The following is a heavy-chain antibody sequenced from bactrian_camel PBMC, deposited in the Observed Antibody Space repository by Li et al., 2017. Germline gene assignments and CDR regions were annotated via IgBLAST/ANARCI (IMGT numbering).Heavy chain of an antibody. CDR1: RYTLSSYC. V-gene: IGHV3S1*01. CDR2: ICTRGGTTYYT. Sequence: HVQLVESGGGSVQAGGSLRLSCATSRYTLSSYCMGWFRQAPGKEREGVAAICTRGGTTYYTYYADSVTGRFTISRDNTLYLQMNSLKPEDTAMYYCAAAVGWVRAPLGQDYYGDWGQGTQVTVS. D-gene: IGHD5*01. CDR3: AAAVGWVRAPLGQDYYGD. J-gene: IGHJ4*01.